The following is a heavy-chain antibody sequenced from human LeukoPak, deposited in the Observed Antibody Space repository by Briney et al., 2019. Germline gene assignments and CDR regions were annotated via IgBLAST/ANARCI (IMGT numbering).Heavy chain of an antibody. J-gene: IGHJ4*02. CDR3: AKRGVVIRVILVGFHKEAYYFDS. V-gene: IGHV3-23*01. CDR1: GFTFSNYA. Sequence: GGSLRLSCAASGFTFSNYAMSWVRQAPGKGLEWVAGISGSGGSTKYADSVKGRFTISRDNPKYTLYLQMTSLRAEDTAVYFCAKRGVVIRVILVGFHKEAYYFDSWGQGALVTVSS. CDR2: ISGSGGST. D-gene: IGHD3-22*01.